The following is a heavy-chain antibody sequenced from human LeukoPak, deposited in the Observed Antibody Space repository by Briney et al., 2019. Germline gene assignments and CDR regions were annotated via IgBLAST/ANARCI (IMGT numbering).Heavy chain of an antibody. CDR2: IIPILGIA. Sequence: ASVKVSCKASGGTFSSYAISWVRQAPGQGLEWMGRIIPILGIANYAQKFQGRVTITADKSTSTAYMELRSLRSDDTAVYYCARVEMATIGDYFDYWGQGTLVTVSS. D-gene: IGHD5-24*01. J-gene: IGHJ4*02. CDR3: ARVEMATIGDYFDY. CDR1: GGTFSSYA. V-gene: IGHV1-69*04.